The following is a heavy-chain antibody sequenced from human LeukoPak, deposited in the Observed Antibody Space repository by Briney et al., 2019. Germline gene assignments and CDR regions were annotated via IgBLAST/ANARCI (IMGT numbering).Heavy chain of an antibody. Sequence: PGGSLRLSCAASGFTFRSYWMHWVRQTPGKGLLWVSRINDDGSSATYADSVKGRFTISRDNAKNTLYLQMNSLRAEDSAVYYCARDNRAFDIWGQGTMVTVSS. CDR3: ARDNRAFDI. CDR2: INDDGSSA. V-gene: IGHV3-74*01. J-gene: IGHJ3*02. CDR1: GFTFRSYW.